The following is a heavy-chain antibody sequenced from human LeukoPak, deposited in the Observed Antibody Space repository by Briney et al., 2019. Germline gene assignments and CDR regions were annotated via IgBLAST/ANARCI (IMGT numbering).Heavy chain of an antibody. J-gene: IGHJ4*02. CDR2: ISYDGSNK. D-gene: IGHD3-3*01. Sequence: GGSLRLPCATSGFTFSSYAMHWVRQAPGKGLEWVALISYDGSNKYHADSVKGRFTISRDNSQNTLYLQMDSLRAEDTAVYYCARARESEAFDYWGQGTLVTVSS. CDR3: ARARESEAFDY. CDR1: GFTFSSYA. V-gene: IGHV3-30-3*01.